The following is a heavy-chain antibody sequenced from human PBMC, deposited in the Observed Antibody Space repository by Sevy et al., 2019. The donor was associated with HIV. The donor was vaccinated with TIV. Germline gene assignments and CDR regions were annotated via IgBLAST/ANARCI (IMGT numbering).Heavy chain of an antibody. J-gene: IGHJ4*02. CDR3: ARGPPDGSYDYFDY. D-gene: IGHD1-26*01. CDR2: ISGSSNYI. CDR1: GFTFRSYA. V-gene: IGHV3-21*06. Sequence: GGSLRLSCAGSGFTFRSYAMSWVRQAPGKGLEWVSCISGSSNYIYYAESLKGRFIISRDNAKNTLYLQMNSLRADDTAVYYCARGPPDGSYDYFDYWGQGTLVTVSS.